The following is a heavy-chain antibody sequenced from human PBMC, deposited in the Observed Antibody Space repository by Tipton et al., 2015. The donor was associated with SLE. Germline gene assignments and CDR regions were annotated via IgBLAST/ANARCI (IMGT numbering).Heavy chain of an antibody. J-gene: IGHJ5*02. CDR3: ARQRAMTDSNGWFDP. D-gene: IGHD2-8*01. CDR1: GFTFSSYG. V-gene: IGHV3-30*19. Sequence: SLRLSCAASGFTFSSYGMHWVRQAPGKGLEWVAFIRYDGSNKYYADTVKGRFTISRDNSNTLYLQMNSLRAEDTAVYYCARQRAMTDSNGWFDPWGQGTLVTVSS. CDR2: IRYDGSNK.